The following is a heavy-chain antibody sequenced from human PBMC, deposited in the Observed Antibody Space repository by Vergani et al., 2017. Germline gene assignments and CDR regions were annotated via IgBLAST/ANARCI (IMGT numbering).Heavy chain of an antibody. CDR2: ISYDGSNK. CDR3: ARDLYSGSYYYYYGMDV. J-gene: IGHJ6*02. D-gene: IGHD1-26*01. CDR1: GFTFSSYA. V-gene: IGHV3-30*01. Sequence: VQLVESGGGVVQPGRSLRLSCAASGFTFSSYAMHWVRQAPGKGLEWVAVISYDGSNKYYADSVKGRFTISRDNSKNTLYLQMNSLRAEDTAVYYCARDLYSGSYYYYYGMDVWGQGTTVTVSS.